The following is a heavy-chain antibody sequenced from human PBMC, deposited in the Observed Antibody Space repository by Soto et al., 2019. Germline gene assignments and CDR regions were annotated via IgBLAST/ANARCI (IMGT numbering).Heavy chain of an antibody. CDR1: GFTVSSNY. J-gene: IGHJ3*02. D-gene: IGHD6-6*01. CDR2: IYSGGST. CDR3: ASLSIAALVDAFDI. V-gene: IGHV3-53*01. Sequence: PGGSLRLSCAASGFTVSSNYMSWVRQAPGKGLEWVSVIYSGGSTYYADSVKGRFTISRDNSKNTLYLQMNSLRAEDTAVYYCASLSIAALVDAFDIWGQGTMVTVSS.